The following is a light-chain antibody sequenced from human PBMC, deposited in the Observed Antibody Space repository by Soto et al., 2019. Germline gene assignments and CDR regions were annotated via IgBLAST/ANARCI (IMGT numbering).Light chain of an antibody. V-gene: IGKV1-27*01. CDR1: QDITHF. Sequence: DIQMTQSPSSLSASVGDRVTFSCRANQDITHFLAWYQQKPGKVPKLLIYGASTLQSGVPSRFSGSGSGTDFTLTITSLQLEYVATYFCQSYSSALWTFGQGTRVEIK. CDR3: QSYSSALWT. J-gene: IGKJ1*01. CDR2: GAS.